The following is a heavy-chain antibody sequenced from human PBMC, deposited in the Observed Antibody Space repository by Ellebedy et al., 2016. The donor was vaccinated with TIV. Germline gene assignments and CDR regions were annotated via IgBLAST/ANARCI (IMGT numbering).Heavy chain of an antibody. V-gene: IGHV3-48*02. J-gene: IGHJ4*02. CDR2: IKSSSNPI. Sequence: GGSLRLSCAASGFTFRSYSMNWVRQAPGKGLEWVSHIKSSSNPIYYADSVKGRFIISRDNAKNSLYLQMNNLRDADTAVYYCSRDGGRGGGNDFWGQGTLVIVSS. CDR3: SRDGGRGGGNDF. CDR1: GFTFRSYS. D-gene: IGHD3-16*01.